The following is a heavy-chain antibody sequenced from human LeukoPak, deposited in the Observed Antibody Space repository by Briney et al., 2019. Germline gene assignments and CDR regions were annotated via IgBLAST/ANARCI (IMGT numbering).Heavy chain of an antibody. CDR3: ARSTSGYYSKHYYFYMDV. Sequence: SETLSLTCSVSGASISSYFWSLIRQPPGKGLEWIGYIYYSGTTNYNPSLKSRIAISLDTSKKQFSLRMRSVTAADTAVYYCARSTSGYYSKHYYFYMDVWGKGTTVTVSS. D-gene: IGHD3-22*01. J-gene: IGHJ6*03. CDR2: IYYSGTT. V-gene: IGHV4-59*01. CDR1: GASISSYF.